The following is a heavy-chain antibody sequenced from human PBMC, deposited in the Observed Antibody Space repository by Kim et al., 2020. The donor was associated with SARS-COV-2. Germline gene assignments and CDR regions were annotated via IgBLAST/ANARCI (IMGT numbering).Heavy chain of an antibody. V-gene: IGHV3-53*04. J-gene: IGHJ6*02. CDR2: IYSGGST. D-gene: IGHD6-13*01. Sequence: GGSLRLSCAASGFTVSSNYMSWVRQAPGKGLEWVSVIYSGGSTYYADSVKGRFTISRHNSKNTLYLQMNSLRAEDTAVYYCARYSSSWHYYGMDVWGQGTTVTVSS. CDR3: ARYSSSWHYYGMDV. CDR1: GFTVSSNY.